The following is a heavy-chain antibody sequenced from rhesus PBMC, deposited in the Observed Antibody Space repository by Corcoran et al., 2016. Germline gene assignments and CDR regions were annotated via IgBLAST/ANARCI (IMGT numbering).Heavy chain of an antibody. CDR3: TSVGIAASGTLDY. CDR2: ISSASSYI. Sequence: EVQLVESGGGLVQPGGSLRLSCAASGFTFSSYGMSWVRQAPGQGLEWVSSISSASSYIYYADAVKGRFTISRDNAKNSLSLQMNSLRAEDTAVYYCTSVGIAASGTLDYWGQGVLVTVSS. CDR1: GFTFSSYG. J-gene: IGHJ4*01. D-gene: IGHD6-25*01. V-gene: IGHV3S16*01.